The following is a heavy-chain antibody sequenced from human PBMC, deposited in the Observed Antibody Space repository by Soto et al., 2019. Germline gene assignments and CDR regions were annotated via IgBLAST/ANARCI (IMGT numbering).Heavy chain of an antibody. J-gene: IGHJ4*02. CDR1: GFPFSSYS. V-gene: IGHV3-33*01. CDR2: IWYDGSNK. Sequence: QVQLVESGGGVVQPGRSLRLSCAASGFPFSSYSMHWVRQAPGKGLDWVAVIWYDGSNKDYADSVKGRFTISRDNSKNTLYLQMNSLRVDDTAVYYCASSINWGQGTLVTVSS. CDR3: ASSIN.